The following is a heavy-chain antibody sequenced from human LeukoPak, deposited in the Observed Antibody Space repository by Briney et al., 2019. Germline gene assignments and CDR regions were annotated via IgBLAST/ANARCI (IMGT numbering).Heavy chain of an antibody. CDR2: ISSSSTAI. J-gene: IGHJ4*02. CDR1: GFTFSTYS. D-gene: IGHD1-26*01. CDR3: ARESGSNWSFDY. V-gene: IGHV3-48*01. Sequence: GGSLRLSCAASGFTFSTYSVNWVRQAPGKGLEWVSYISSSSTAIYYADSVKGRFTISRDNAKNSLYLQMNSLRAEDTAVYYCARESGSNWSFDYWGQGTLVTVSS.